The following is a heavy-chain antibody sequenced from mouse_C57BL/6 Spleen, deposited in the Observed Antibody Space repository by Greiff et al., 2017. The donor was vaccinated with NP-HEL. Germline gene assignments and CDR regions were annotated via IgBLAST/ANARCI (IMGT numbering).Heavy chain of an antibody. V-gene: IGHV1-82*01. D-gene: IGHD2-1*01. J-gene: IGHJ3*01. CDR2: IYPGDGDT. CDR3: ARSPLDYGNYEAWFAY. Sequence: VQLQQSGPELVKPGASVKISCKASGYAFSSSWMNWVKQRPGKGLEWIGRIYPGDGDTNYNGKFKGKATLTADKSSSTAYMQLSSLTSEDYAVYFYARSPLDYGNYEAWFAYWGQGTLVTVSA. CDR1: GYAFSSSW.